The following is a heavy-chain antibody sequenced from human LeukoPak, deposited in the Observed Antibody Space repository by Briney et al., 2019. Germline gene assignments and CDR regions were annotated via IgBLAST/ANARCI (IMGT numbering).Heavy chain of an antibody. J-gene: IGHJ4*02. CDR3: AKDPRVGSGVAIPCH. CDR2: ISGSGGST. D-gene: IGHD5-24*01. Sequence: PGGSLRLSCPASGFTFTSYAMSWVRQAPGKGLEWVSAISGSGGSTYYADSVKGRFTISRDNSKSTLFLQMNSLRAEDTAVYYCAKDPRVGSGVAIPCHWGQGTLVTVSS. V-gene: IGHV3-23*01. CDR1: GFTFTSYA.